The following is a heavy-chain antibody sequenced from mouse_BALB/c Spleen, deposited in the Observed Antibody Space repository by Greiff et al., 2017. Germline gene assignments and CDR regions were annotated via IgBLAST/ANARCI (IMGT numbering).Heavy chain of an antibody. CDR1: GFTFSSFG. Sequence: EVKLVESGGGLVQPGGSRKLSCAASGFTFSSFGMHWVRQAPEKGLEWVAYISSGSSTIYYADTVKGRFTISRDNPKNTLFLQMTSLRSEDTAMYYCAREGGITTATAYWGQGTLVTVSA. CDR2: ISSGSSTI. V-gene: IGHV5-17*02. D-gene: IGHD1-2*01. CDR3: AREGGITTATAY. J-gene: IGHJ3*01.